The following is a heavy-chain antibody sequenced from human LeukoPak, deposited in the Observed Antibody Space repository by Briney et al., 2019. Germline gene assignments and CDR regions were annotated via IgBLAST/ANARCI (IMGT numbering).Heavy chain of an antibody. CDR3: ARERAARPQYYFDY. CDR1: GFTFSSYS. CDR2: ISSSSSYI. D-gene: IGHD6-6*01. J-gene: IGHJ4*02. Sequence: KPGGSLRLSCAASGFTFSSYSMNWVRQAPGKWLEWVSSISSSSSYIYYADSVKGRFTISRDKAKNSLYLHMNSLRAEETAVYYCARERAARPQYYFDYWGQGTLVTVSS. V-gene: IGHV3-21*01.